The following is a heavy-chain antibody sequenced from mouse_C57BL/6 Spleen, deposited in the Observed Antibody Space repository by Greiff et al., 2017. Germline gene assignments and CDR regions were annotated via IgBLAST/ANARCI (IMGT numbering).Heavy chain of an antibody. Sequence: VQLQQSGAELVRPGASVKLSCTASGFNIKDDYMHWVKQRPEKGLEWIGWIDPETGDTEYASKYQGKATITADTASHTAYLQLSSLTSEDTAVYYCTTGRGNWFAYWGPGTLVTVSA. D-gene: IGHD2-1*01. J-gene: IGHJ3*01. V-gene: IGHV14-4*01. CDR1: GFNIKDDY. CDR3: TTGRGNWFAY. CDR2: IDPETGDT.